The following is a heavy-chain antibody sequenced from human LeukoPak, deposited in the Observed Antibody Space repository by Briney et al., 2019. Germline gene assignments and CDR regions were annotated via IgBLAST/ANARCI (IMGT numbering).Heavy chain of an antibody. CDR1: GYSFTSYW. CDR3: ARQTRAAGTFYNWFDP. D-gene: IGHD6-13*01. J-gene: IGHJ5*02. Sequence: GESLKISCKGSGYSFTSYWIGWVRQMPGKGLEWMGIIYPGDSDTRYSPSFQGQVTISADKSISTAYLQWSSLKASDTAMYYCARQTRAAGTFYNWFDPWGQGTLVTVSS. CDR2: IYPGDSDT. V-gene: IGHV5-51*01.